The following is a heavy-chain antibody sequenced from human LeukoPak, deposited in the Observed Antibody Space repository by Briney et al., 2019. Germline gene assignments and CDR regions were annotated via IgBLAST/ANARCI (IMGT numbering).Heavy chain of an antibody. CDR2: INPNSGGT. CDR1: GYTFTVYY. CDR3: ARGRCSSTSCYLPYYFDY. Sequence: ASGKVSCNASGYTFTVYYMHWMREAPGQGLERMGGINPNSGGTNYAQKFQGWVTMTRDTSISTAYMELSRLRSDDTAVYYCARGRCSSTSCYLPYYFDYWGQGPLVTVPS. J-gene: IGHJ4*02. D-gene: IGHD2-2*01. V-gene: IGHV1-2*04.